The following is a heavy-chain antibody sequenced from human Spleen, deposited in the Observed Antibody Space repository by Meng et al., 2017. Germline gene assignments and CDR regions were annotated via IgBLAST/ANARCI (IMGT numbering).Heavy chain of an antibody. Sequence: GESLKISCAASGFTLSSNPMHWLRQAPGKGLEWVAVVSNDGSGQSYAGSLKGRFTISRDNSKDTLYLQINSQRTEDTALYYCAREFHSSGHAGTFDLWGQGTMVTVSS. CDR2: VSNDGSGQ. V-gene: IGHV3-30*04. CDR1: GFTLSSNP. J-gene: IGHJ3*01. D-gene: IGHD3-22*01. CDR3: AREFHSSGHAGTFDL.